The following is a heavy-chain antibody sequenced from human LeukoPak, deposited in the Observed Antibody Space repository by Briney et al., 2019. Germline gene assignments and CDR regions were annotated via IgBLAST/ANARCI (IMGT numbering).Heavy chain of an antibody. Sequence: SETLSLTCTVSGGSISSYYWSWIRQPPGKGLEWIGYIYYSGSTNYNPSLKSRVTISADTSKNQFSLKLSSVTAADTAVYYCARSARRAWYYFDYWGQGTLVTVSS. D-gene: IGHD3-10*01. CDR1: GGSISSYY. V-gene: IGHV4-59*01. CDR3: ARSARRAWYYFDY. CDR2: IYYSGST. J-gene: IGHJ4*02.